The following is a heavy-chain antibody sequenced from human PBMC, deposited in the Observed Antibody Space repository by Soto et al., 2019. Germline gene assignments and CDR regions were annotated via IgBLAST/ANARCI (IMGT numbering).Heavy chain of an antibody. V-gene: IGHV1-18*04. CDR3: ARDVFCGGAPACPDMDV. J-gene: IGHJ6*02. CDR1: GYTFSCYS. Sequence: ASVKVSCKASGYTFSCYSITWVRQAPGQGLEWMGRISGYNGNTNYARTLRGRLTLTTDTYTSTAYLELRSLTSDETAGYYCARDVFCGGAPACPDMDVWRQGTTVTVSS. CDR2: ISGYNGNT. D-gene: IGHD2-21*01.